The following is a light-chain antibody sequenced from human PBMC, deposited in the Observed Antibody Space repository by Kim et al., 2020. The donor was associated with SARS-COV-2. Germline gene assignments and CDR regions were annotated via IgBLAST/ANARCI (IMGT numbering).Light chain of an antibody. CDR1: ALPKQY. CDR2: KDS. Sequence: SYELTQPPSVSVSPGQTARITCSGDALPKQYAYWYQQKPGQAPVLVIYKDSERPSGIPERFSGSSSGTTVTLTISGVQAEEEADYYCQSADSSGTWVFGG. J-gene: IGLJ3*02. CDR3: QSADSSGTWV. V-gene: IGLV3-25*02.